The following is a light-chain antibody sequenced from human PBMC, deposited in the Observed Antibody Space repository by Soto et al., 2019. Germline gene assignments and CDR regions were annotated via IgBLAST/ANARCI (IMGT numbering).Light chain of an antibody. CDR3: QQCDSTPRT. Sequence: IVMTQSPDSLAVSMGERATINCNSTQSVLYSSNNKNYLTWYHQKPGQPPKVLISWASTRESGVPDRFSGRGSGTAFTLTISSRQAEEVADYYGQQCDSTPRTVGQGTMVEIK. V-gene: IGKV4-1*01. CDR2: WAS. J-gene: IGKJ1*01. CDR1: QSVLYSSNNKNY.